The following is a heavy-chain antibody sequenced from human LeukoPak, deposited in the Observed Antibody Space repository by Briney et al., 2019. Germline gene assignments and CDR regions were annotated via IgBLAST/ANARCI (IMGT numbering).Heavy chain of an antibody. J-gene: IGHJ5*02. Sequence: PSETLSLTCAVYCGSLSGYNWSWIRQPPGKGLEWIGEINHSGSTNYNPSLKSRVTISVDTSKNQFSLKLSSVTAADQAVYYCATGPLGKQGYGHWGQGTLVTVSS. CDR1: CGSLSGYN. D-gene: IGHD1-1*01. V-gene: IGHV4-34*01. CDR3: ATGPLGKQGYGH. CDR2: INHSGST.